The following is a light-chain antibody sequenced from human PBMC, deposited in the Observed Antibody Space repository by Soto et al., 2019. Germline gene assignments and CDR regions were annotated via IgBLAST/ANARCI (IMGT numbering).Light chain of an antibody. CDR1: SSDVGGYNY. Sequence: QPVLTQPRSVSGSPGQSVTISCTGTSSDVGGYNYVSWYQQHPGKAPKLMIYDVSKRPSGVPDRFSGSKSGNTASLTISGLQGEDEADYYCCSYAGSYVVFGGGTKLTVL. CDR3: CSYAGSYVV. J-gene: IGLJ2*01. V-gene: IGLV2-11*01. CDR2: DVS.